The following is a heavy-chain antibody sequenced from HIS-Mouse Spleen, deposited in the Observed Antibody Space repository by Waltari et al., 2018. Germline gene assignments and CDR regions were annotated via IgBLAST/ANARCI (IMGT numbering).Heavy chain of an antibody. D-gene: IGHD5-18*01. CDR1: GFSLSTSGMC. V-gene: IGHV2-70*15. J-gene: IGHJ4*02. CDR2: IDWDDDK. Sequence: QVTLRESGPALVKPTQTLTLTCTFSGFSLSTSGMCVSWIGQPPGKALEWLARIDWDDDKYYSTSLKTRLTISKDNSKNQVVITMTNMDPVDTATYYCARSRSCGYSSPEYYFHYWGQGTLVTVSS. CDR3: ARSRSCGYSSPEYYFHY.